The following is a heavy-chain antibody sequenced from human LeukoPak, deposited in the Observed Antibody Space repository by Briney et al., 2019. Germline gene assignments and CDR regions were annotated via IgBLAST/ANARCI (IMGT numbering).Heavy chain of an antibody. J-gene: IGHJ6*03. CDR1: GGTFSSYA. CDR2: IIPIFDTA. D-gene: IGHD3-9*01. Sequence: SVKVSCKASGGTFSSYAISWVRQAPGQGLEWMGGIIPIFDTANYAQKFQGRVTITTDESTSTAYMELSSLRSEDTAVYYCASYDILTGYYTPPYYYYYMDVWGKGTTVTVSS. V-gene: IGHV1-69*05. CDR3: ASYDILTGYYTPPYYYYYMDV.